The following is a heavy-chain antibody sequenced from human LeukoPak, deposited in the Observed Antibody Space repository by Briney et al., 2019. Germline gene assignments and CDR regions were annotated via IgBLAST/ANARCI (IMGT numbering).Heavy chain of an antibody. V-gene: IGHV3-23*01. J-gene: IGHJ4*02. Sequence: PGGSLRLSCAASGFTFSSYAMSWVRQAPGKGLEWVSAISGSGGSTYYADSVKGRFTISRDNSKNTLYLQMNSPRAEDTAVYYCAKEGDMIVVVMSFDYWGQGTLVTVSS. CDR1: GFTFSSYA. CDR3: AKEGDMIVVVMSFDY. CDR2: ISGSGGST. D-gene: IGHD3-22*01.